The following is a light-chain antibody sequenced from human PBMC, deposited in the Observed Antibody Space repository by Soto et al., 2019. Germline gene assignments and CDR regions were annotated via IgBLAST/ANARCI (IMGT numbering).Light chain of an antibody. CDR3: QQLNSYPPT. V-gene: IGKV1-9*01. Sequence: IXLTXXXXXXXXXVXXXVTXXXXASQGXXSYLAWYQQKPGKAPKLLIYAASTLQSGVPSRFSGXGXXXXXXXTISSLQPEDFATYYCQQLNSYPPTFGQGTKVEXK. J-gene: IGKJ1*01. CDR1: QGXXSY. CDR2: AAS.